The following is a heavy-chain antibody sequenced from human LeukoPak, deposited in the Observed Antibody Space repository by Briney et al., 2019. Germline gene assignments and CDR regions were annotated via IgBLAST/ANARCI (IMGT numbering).Heavy chain of an antibody. J-gene: IGHJ4*02. V-gene: IGHV3-7*01. CDR2: IKEDGSEK. CDR3: AKDYYGSGSYYTPFDY. CDR1: GFMFSSYW. Sequence: PGGSLRLSCAASGFMFSSYWMSWVRQAPGKGLEWVADIKEDGSEKSYVDSVKGRFTISRDNAKNSLYLQMNTLRAEDTAVYYCAKDYYGSGSYYTPFDYWGQGTLVTVSS. D-gene: IGHD3-10*01.